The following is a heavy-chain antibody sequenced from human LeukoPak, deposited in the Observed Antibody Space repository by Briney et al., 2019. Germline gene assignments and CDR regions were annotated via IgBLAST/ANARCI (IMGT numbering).Heavy chain of an antibody. D-gene: IGHD3-10*01. Sequence: ASVKVSCKASGYTFTGYYMHWVRQAPGQGLEWMGWINPNSGGTNYAQKFQGRGTMTRDTSISTAYMQLSRLRSDHTAVYYWARAVMVRGVIGYYYMDVWGKGTTVTVSS. CDR2: INPNSGGT. CDR1: GYTFTGYY. J-gene: IGHJ6*03. CDR3: ARAVMVRGVIGYYYMDV. V-gene: IGHV1-2*02.